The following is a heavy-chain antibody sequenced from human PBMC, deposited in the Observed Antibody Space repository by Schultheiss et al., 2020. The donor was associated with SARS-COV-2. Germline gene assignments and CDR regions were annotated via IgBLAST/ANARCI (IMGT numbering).Heavy chain of an antibody. Sequence: SETLSLTCAVSGGSISSSNWWSWVRQPPGKGLEWIGEINHSGSTNYNPSLKSRVTISVDTSKNQFSLKLSSVTAADTAVYYCARDDSSGWYGGVDYWGQGTLVTVSS. V-gene: IGHV4-4*02. CDR1: GGSISSSNW. CDR3: ARDDSSGWYGGVDY. J-gene: IGHJ4*02. D-gene: IGHD6-19*01. CDR2: INHSGST.